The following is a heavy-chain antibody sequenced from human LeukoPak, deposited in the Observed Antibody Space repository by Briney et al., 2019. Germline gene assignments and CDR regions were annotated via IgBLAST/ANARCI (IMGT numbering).Heavy chain of an antibody. Sequence: GASVKVSCKASGDTIRGYGFSWVRQAPGQGLEWMGWISVYNGNTDYVQKFQGRVSMTTDTSTSTAYMELRNLRSDDTALYYCASINYDFWSRNMGVWGQGTTVIVSS. D-gene: IGHD3-3*01. CDR2: ISVYNGNT. V-gene: IGHV1-18*01. J-gene: IGHJ6*02. CDR3: ASINYDFWSRNMGV. CDR1: GDTIRGYG.